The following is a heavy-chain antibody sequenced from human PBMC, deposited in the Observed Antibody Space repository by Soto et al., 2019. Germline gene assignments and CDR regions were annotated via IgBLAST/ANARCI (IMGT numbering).Heavy chain of an antibody. CDR3: ASDGDVTSTRRRGSFEI. V-gene: IGHV1-69*01. Sequence: QVQLVQSGAEVKKPGSSVKVSCKASGGTFSSYTFSWVRQAPGQGLEWMGGIVPLFGTTNDAKIFQDRATSAAHDSTSTAYMELIGLRTEDSAMYYCASDGDVTSTRRRGSFEIWGQGTVITVSS. CDR2: IVPLFGTT. CDR1: GGTFSSYT. J-gene: IGHJ3*02. D-gene: IGHD3-16*01.